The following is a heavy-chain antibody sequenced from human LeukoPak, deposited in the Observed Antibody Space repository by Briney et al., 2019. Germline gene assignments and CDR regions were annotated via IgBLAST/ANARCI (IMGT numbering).Heavy chain of an antibody. D-gene: IGHD5-18*01. Sequence: ASETLSLTCTVSGGSISSGSYYWSWIRQPAGKGLEWIGRIYTSGSTNYNPSLKSRVTISVDTSKNQFSLKLSSVTAADTAVYYCVRAADVDTAMVSDWFDPWGQGTLVTVFS. CDR1: GGSISSGSYY. J-gene: IGHJ5*02. V-gene: IGHV4-61*02. CDR2: IYTSGST. CDR3: VRAADVDTAMVSDWFDP.